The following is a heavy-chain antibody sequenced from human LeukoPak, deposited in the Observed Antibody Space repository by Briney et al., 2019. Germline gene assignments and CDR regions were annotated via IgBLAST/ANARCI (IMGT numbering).Heavy chain of an antibody. Sequence: GASVKVSCKASGYTFTGYYVHWVRQAPGQGLEWMGWINPNSGGTNYAQKFQGRVTMTRDTSISTAYMELSRLRSDDTAVYYCARDLDSSSLNWFDPWGQGTLVTVSS. CDR1: GYTFTGYY. CDR2: INPNSGGT. J-gene: IGHJ5*02. D-gene: IGHD6-13*01. V-gene: IGHV1-2*02. CDR3: ARDLDSSSLNWFDP.